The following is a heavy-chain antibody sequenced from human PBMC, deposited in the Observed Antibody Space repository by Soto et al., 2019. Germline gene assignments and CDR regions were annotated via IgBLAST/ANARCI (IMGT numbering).Heavy chain of an antibody. CDR1: GYTFTSYG. CDR2: ISAYNGNT. V-gene: IGHV1-18*01. D-gene: IGHD2-15*01. Sequence: ASVKVSCKASGYTFTSYGISWVRQAPGQGLEWMGWISAYNGNTNYEQKLQGRVTMTTDTSTSTAYMELRSLRSDDTAVYYCAREDIVGRGYCSGGSCQNYYYGMDVWGQGTTVTVSS. J-gene: IGHJ6*02. CDR3: AREDIVGRGYCSGGSCQNYYYGMDV.